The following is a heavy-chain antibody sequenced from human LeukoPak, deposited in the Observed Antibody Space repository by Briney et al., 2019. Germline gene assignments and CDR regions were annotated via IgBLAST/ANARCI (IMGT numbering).Heavy chain of an antibody. J-gene: IGHJ4*02. CDR3: ATEAYYDSSGPHFDY. V-gene: IGHV4-39*07. CDR2: ILYSGST. CDR1: GGSINNSSYY. D-gene: IGHD3-22*01. Sequence: SETLSLTCTVSGGSINNSSYYWGWIRQPPEKGLEWIGSILYSGSTYYNPSLKSRVTISVNKSKNQFSLKLTSVTAADTAVYYCATEAYYDSSGPHFDYWGQGTLVTVSS.